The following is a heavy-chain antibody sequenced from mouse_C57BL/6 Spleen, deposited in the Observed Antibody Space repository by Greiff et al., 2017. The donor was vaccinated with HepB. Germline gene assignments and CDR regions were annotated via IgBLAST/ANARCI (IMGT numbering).Heavy chain of an antibody. D-gene: IGHD3-2*02. CDR2: IHPNSGST. CDR3: ERAESSGPGFAY. V-gene: IGHV1-64*01. CDR1: GYTFTSYW. J-gene: IGHJ3*01. Sequence: QVQLQQPGAELVKPGASVKLSCKASGYTFTSYWMHWVKQRPGQGLEWIGMIHPNSGSTNYNEKFKSKATLTVDKSSSTAYMQLSSLTSEDSAVYYCERAESSGPGFAYWGQGTRVTVSA.